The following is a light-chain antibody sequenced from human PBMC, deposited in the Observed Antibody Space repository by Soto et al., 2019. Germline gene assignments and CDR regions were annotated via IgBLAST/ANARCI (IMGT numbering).Light chain of an antibody. CDR3: QQYNSYSWT. CDR2: KAS. CDR1: QSISSW. Sequence: DIQMTDSPSTLSASVGDRVTITCRASQSISSWLAWYQQKPGKAPKLLIYKASSLESGVPSRFSGSGSGTEFTLTISSLQPDDFATYYCQQYNSYSWTFGQGTKVDI. V-gene: IGKV1-5*03. J-gene: IGKJ1*01.